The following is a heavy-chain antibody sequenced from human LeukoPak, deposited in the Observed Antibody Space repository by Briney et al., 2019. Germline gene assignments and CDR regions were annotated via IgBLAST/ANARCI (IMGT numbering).Heavy chain of an antibody. Sequence: GESLKISCKGSGYSFTSYWIGWVRQMPGKGLEWMGIIYPGDSDTRYSPSFQGQVTISAGKSISTAYLQWSSLKASDTAMYYYARRYGCSSTSCYTSALDYWGQGTLVTVSS. CDR2: IYPGDSDT. J-gene: IGHJ4*02. CDR3: ARRYGCSSTSCYTSALDY. V-gene: IGHV5-51*01. D-gene: IGHD2-2*02. CDR1: GYSFTSYW.